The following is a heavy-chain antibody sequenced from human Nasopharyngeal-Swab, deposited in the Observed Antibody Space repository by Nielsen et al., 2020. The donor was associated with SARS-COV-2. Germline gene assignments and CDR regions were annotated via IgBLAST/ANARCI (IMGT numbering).Heavy chain of an antibody. CDR2: IFSNDEK. J-gene: IGHJ4*02. Sequence: WIRQPPGKALEWLAHIFSNDEKSYGTSLKNRLTISKDTSKSQVVLTMTNMDPVDTATYYCARIWGYYYGSGSYYFFDYWGQGTLVTVSS. CDR3: ARIWGYYYGSGSYYFFDY. V-gene: IGHV2-26*01. D-gene: IGHD3-10*01.